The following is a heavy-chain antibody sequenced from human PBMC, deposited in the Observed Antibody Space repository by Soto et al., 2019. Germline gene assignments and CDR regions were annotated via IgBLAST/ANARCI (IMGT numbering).Heavy chain of an antibody. CDR2: IYYSGST. CDR3: ARVYYYDSSGAPGMDV. J-gene: IGHJ6*02. Sequence: PSETLSLTCTVSGGSISSYYWSWIRQPPGKGLEWIGYIYYSGSTNYNPSLKSRVTISVDTSKNQFSLKLSSVTAADTAVYYCARVYYYDSSGAPGMDVWGQGTTVTVSS. V-gene: IGHV4-59*08. CDR1: GGSISSYY. D-gene: IGHD3-22*01.